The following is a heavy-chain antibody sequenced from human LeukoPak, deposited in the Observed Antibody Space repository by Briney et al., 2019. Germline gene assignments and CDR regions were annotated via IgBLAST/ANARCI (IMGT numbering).Heavy chain of an antibody. CDR3: ARGDSSGWPYFDY. CDR2: IYYSGST. CDR1: GGSISSSSYY. J-gene: IGHJ4*02. D-gene: IGHD6-19*01. Sequence: PSETLSLTCTVSGGSISSSSYYWGWIRQPPGKGLEWIGSIYYSGSTYYNPSLKSRVTISVDTSKNQFSLKLSSVTAADTAVYYCARGDSSGWPYFDYWGQGTLVTVSS. V-gene: IGHV4-39*07.